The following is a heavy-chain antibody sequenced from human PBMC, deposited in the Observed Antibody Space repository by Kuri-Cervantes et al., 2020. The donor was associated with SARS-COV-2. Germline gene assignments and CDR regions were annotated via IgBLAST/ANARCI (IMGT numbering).Heavy chain of an antibody. J-gene: IGHJ4*02. CDR3: AVIQNSGSYSTRSSYFDY. CDR1: GFTFSDYY. CDR2: ISSSSSYT. V-gene: IGHV3-11*03. D-gene: IGHD1-26*01. Sequence: GGSLRLSCAASGFTFSDYYMSWIRQAPGKGLEWVSYISSSSSYTNYADSVKGRFTISRDNAKNSLYPQMNSLRAEDTAVYYCAVIQNSGSYSTRSSYFDYWGQGTLVPSPQ.